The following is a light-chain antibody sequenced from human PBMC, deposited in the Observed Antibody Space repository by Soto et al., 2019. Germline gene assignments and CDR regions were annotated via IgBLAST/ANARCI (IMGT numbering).Light chain of an antibody. CDR3: CSYAGSYTLV. V-gene: IGLV2-11*01. Sequence: QSALTQPPSASGSPGQSVTISCTGTSSDVGAYNYVSWYQQHPGKAPKLMIYDVSKRPSGVPYRFSGSKSGNAASLTISGLQTEDEADYYCCSYAGSYTLVFGGGTKLTVL. CDR1: SSDVGAYNY. CDR2: DVS. J-gene: IGLJ2*01.